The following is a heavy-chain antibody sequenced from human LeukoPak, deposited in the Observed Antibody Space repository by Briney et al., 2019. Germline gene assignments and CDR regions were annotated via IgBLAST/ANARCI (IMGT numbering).Heavy chain of an antibody. D-gene: IGHD6-6*01. Sequence: PSETLSLTCTVSGGSISSSSYYWGWIRQPPGKGLECIGSIYYSGSTYYNPSLKSGVTISVDTSKNQFSLKLSFVTAADTAVYYCARIEYSSSCDYWGQGTLVTVSS. CDR2: IYYSGST. CDR1: GGSISSSSYY. CDR3: ARIEYSSSCDY. J-gene: IGHJ4*02. V-gene: IGHV4-39*07.